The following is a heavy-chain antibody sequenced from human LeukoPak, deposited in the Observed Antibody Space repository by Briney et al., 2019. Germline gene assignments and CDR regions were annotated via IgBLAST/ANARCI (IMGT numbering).Heavy chain of an antibody. CDR3: AKQAMIVVVMAFYFDY. CDR2: ISGSGGST. V-gene: IGHV3-23*01. J-gene: IGHJ4*02. CDR1: GFTFSSYA. Sequence: GGSLRLPCAASGFTFSSYAMSWVRQAPGKGLEWVSAISGSGGSTYYADSVKGRFAISRDNSKNTLYLQMNSLRAEDTAVYYCAKQAMIVVVMAFYFDYWGQGTLVTVSS. D-gene: IGHD3-22*01.